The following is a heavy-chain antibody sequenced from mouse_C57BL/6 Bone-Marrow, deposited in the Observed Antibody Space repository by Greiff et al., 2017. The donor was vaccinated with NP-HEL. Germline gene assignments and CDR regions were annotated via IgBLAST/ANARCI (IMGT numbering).Heavy chain of an antibody. V-gene: IGHV1-15*01. Sequence: VKLMESGAELVRPGASVTLSCKASGYTFTDYEMHWVKQTPVHGLEWIGAIDPETGGTAYNQKFKGKAILTADKSSSTAYMELRSLTSEDSAVYYCTPITTVVADYWGQGTTLTVSS. CDR2: IDPETGGT. D-gene: IGHD1-1*01. J-gene: IGHJ2*01. CDR1: GYTFTDYE. CDR3: TPITTVVADY.